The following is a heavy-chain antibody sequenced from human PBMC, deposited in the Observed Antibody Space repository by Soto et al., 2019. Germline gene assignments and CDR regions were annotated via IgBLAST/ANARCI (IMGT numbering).Heavy chain of an antibody. CDR3: VKDGGDVAPFYFYGLDV. CDR2: ISDSGGST. CDR1: GFTFSSYA. V-gene: IGHV3-23*01. J-gene: IGHJ6*02. Sequence: EEQLLESGGGLVQPGGSLRLSCAASGFTFSSYAMTWVRQAPGKGLEWVSTISDSGGSTYYADSVKGRFTISRDISKNTMYLHVNSLGAEDTAVYYCVKDGGDVAPFYFYGLDVWGQGTTVTVSS. D-gene: IGHD3-3*01.